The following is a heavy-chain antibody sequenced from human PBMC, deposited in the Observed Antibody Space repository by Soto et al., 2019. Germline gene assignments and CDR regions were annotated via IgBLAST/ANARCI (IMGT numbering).Heavy chain of an antibody. Sequence: SETLSLTCTVSGGSISSYYWSWIRQPPGKGLEWIGYIYYSGSTNYNPSLKSRVTISVDTSKNQFSLKLTSVTAADTAVYYCAREKITGLFDYWGQGPLVTV. D-gene: IGHD2-8*02. V-gene: IGHV4-59*12. CDR2: IYYSGST. J-gene: IGHJ4*02. CDR3: AREKITGLFDY. CDR1: GGSISSYY.